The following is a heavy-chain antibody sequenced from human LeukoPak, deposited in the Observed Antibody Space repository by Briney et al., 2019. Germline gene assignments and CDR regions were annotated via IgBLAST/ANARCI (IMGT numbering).Heavy chain of an antibody. V-gene: IGHV3-74*01. CDR3: ARDRAPDFWSGYPSPYYYYYMDV. Sequence: GSLRLSCAASGFTFSIYWMHWVRQAPGKGLVWVSLINSDGSSTSYADSVKGRFTISRDNAKNTLYLQMNSLRAEDTAVYYCARDRAPDFWSGYPSPYYYYYMDVWGKGTTVTVSS. J-gene: IGHJ6*03. CDR2: INSDGSST. CDR1: GFTFSIYW. D-gene: IGHD3-3*01.